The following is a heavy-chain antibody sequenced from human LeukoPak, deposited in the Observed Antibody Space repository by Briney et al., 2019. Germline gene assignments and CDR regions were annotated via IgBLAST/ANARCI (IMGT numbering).Heavy chain of an antibody. V-gene: IGHV4-4*07. D-gene: IGHD1-26*01. CDR3: ASYLVGATTRDAFDI. Sequence: SETLSLTCTVSGGSISSYYWSWIRQPAGKGLEWIGRIYTSGSTNYNPSLKSRVTMSVDTSKNQFSLKLSSVTAGDTAVYYCASYLVGATTRDAFDIWGQGTMVTVSS. CDR1: GGSISSYY. J-gene: IGHJ3*02. CDR2: IYTSGST.